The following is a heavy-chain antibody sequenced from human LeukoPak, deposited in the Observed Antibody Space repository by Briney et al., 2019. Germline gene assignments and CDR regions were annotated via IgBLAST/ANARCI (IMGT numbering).Heavy chain of an antibody. Sequence: GGSLRLSCAASGFTFSNAWMSWVRQAPGKGLEWVGRIKSKTDGGTTDYAAPVKGRFTISRDDSKNTLYLQMNSLKTEDTAVYYCAKDRPYSNSEGYYFYYMDVWGMGTTVTVSS. CDR3: AKDRPYSNSEGYYFYYMDV. D-gene: IGHD4-11*01. V-gene: IGHV3-15*01. J-gene: IGHJ6*03. CDR1: GFTFSNAW. CDR2: IKSKTDGGTT.